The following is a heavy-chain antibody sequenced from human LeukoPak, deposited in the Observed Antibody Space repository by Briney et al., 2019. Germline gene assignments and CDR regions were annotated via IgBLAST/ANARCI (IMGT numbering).Heavy chain of an antibody. CDR2: IYSGGST. CDR3: TTVFHYDFWSGYRDY. J-gene: IGHJ4*02. D-gene: IGHD3-3*01. CDR1: GFTVSSNY. Sequence: GGSLRLSCAASGFTVSSNYMSWVRQAPGKGLEWVSVIYSGGSTYYADSVKGRFTISRDDSKNTLYLQMNSLKTEDTAVYYCTTVFHYDFWSGYRDYWGQGTLVTVSS. V-gene: IGHV3-53*01.